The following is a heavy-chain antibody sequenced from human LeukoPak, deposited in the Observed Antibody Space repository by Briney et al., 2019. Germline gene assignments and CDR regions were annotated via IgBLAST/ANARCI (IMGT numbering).Heavy chain of an antibody. J-gene: IGHJ4*02. CDR2: ITYDAGGS. Sequence: GGSLRLSCAASGFTFSNYAMGWVRQAPGKGLEWVSTITYDAGGSYYADSVKGRFTISRDNSKNTMYLQMNSLRAEDTATYYCAKGSYYDSSGSFYFDYWGQGTLVTVSS. D-gene: IGHD3-22*01. V-gene: IGHV3-23*01. CDR3: AKGSYYDSSGSFYFDY. CDR1: GFTFSNYA.